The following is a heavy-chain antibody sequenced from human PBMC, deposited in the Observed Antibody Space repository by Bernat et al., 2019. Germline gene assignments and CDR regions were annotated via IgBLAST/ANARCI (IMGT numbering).Heavy chain of an antibody. CDR2: ISGSGGST. J-gene: IGHJ4*02. V-gene: IGHV3-23*01. Sequence: EVQLLESGGGLVQPGGSLRLSCAASGFTFSSYAMSWVRQAPGKGLEWVSAISGSGGSTYYADSVKGRFTISRDNSKNTLYLQMNSLRAEDTAVYYCAKGRGLGRPDGYNFDYWGLGTLVTVSS. D-gene: IGHD5-12*01. CDR3: AKGRGLGRPDGYNFDY. CDR1: GFTFSSYA.